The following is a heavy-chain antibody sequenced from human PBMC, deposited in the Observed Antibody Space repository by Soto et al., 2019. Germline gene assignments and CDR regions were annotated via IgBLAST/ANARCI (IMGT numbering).Heavy chain of an antibody. CDR1: GFTFSSYA. CDR2: ISYDATNK. J-gene: IGHJ4*02. CDR3: ARRRKGGEYYFDY. D-gene: IGHD3-16*01. V-gene: IGHV3-30-3*01. Sequence: QVQLVESGGGVVQPGRSLRLSCEVSGFTFSSYAMHWVRQAPGKGLEWVAIISYDATNKYYADSVKGRFTISRDNSKNTLYLQMNSLRAEETAVYYCARRRKGGEYYFDYWGQGTLVTVSS.